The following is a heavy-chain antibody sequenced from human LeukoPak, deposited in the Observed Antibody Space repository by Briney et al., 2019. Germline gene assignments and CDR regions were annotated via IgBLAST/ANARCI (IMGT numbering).Heavy chain of an antibody. D-gene: IGHD6-6*01. CDR3: AREGSSTYYYYYYMDV. CDR1: GFTFSSCA. CDR2: LSSNGGST. V-gene: IGHV3-64*01. J-gene: IGHJ6*03. Sequence: PGGSLRLSCVASGFTFSSCAMHWVRQAPGKGLEYVSALSSNGGSTYYANSVKGRFTISRDNSKITLYLQMGSLSAEDMAVYYCAREGSSTYYYYYYMDVWGKGTTVTVSS.